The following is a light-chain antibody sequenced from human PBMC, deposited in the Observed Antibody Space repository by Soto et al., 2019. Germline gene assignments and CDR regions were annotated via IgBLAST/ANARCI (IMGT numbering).Light chain of an antibody. CDR2: DVS. CDR3: SSYTTSNTRQIV. V-gene: IGLV2-14*03. J-gene: IGLJ1*01. CDR1: SSDVGGYNY. Sequence: SVVTQPASVSGSPGQSINISCTGTSSDVGGYNYVSWYQHHPGKAPKLIIYDVSNRPSGVSNPFSGSKSGNTASLTISGLQPEDEADYYCSSYTTSNTRQIVFGTGTKVTV.